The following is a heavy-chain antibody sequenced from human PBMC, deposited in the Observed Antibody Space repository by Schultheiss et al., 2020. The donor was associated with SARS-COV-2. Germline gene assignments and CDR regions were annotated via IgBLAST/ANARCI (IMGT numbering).Heavy chain of an antibody. CDR2: ISSNGGST. D-gene: IGHD1-26*01. V-gene: IGHV3-64*01. J-gene: IGHJ3*02. CDR3: ARVGGGNAFDI. Sequence: GGSLRLSCAASGFTFSSYAMSWVRQAPGKGLEYVSAISSNGGSTYYANSVKGRFTISRDNAKNSLYLQMNSLRAENTAVYYCARVGGGNAFDIWGQGTMVTVSS. CDR1: GFTFSSYA.